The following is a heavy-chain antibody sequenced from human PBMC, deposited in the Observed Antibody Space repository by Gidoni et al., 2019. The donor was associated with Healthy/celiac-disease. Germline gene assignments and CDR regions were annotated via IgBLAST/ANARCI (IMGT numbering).Heavy chain of an antibody. V-gene: IGHV5-51*01. J-gene: IGHJ5*02. D-gene: IGHD3-10*01. CDR3: ARLESGSITMVQGTVNWFDP. Sequence: EVQLVQSGAEVKKPGESLKISCKGSGYSFTSYWIGWVRQMPGKGLEWMGTIYPGDSDPRDSPSFQGKVTISADKSISTAYLQWSSLKASDTAMYYCARLESGSITMVQGTVNWFDPWGQGTLVTVSS. CDR2: IYPGDSDP. CDR1: GYSFTSYW.